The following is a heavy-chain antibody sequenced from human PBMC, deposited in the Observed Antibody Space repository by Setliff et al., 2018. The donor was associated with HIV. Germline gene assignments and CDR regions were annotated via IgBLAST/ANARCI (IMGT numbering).Heavy chain of an antibody. CDR2: IKQDGNEK. Sequence: GGSLRLSCAASRFAFRTYWMSWVRQAPGKGLEWVANIKQDGNEKYYADSVKGRFTISRDNSKNTLDLHMSSLRDEDTAVYYCAKPSYHGSGSPFDSWGQGTLVTVSS. CDR1: RFAFRTYW. V-gene: IGHV3-7*01. J-gene: IGHJ4*02. CDR3: AKPSYHGSGSPFDS. D-gene: IGHD3-10*01.